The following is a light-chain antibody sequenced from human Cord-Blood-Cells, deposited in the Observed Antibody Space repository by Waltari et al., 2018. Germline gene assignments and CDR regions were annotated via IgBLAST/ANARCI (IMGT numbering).Light chain of an antibody. Sequence: DIQMTQSPSSLSASVGDRVTITCQASQDISNYLNWYQQKPGKAPKLLIYDASNLETGVPSRFSGSGSGTDFTVTISSLQPEDIATYYCQQYDNRPSFTFGPGTKVDIK. V-gene: IGKV1-33*01. CDR1: QDISNY. CDR2: DAS. J-gene: IGKJ3*01. CDR3: QQYDNRPSFT.